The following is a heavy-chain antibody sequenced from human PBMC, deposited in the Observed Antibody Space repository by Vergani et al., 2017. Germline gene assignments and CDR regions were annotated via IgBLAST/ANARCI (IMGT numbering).Heavy chain of an antibody. V-gene: IGHV3-7*03. CDR3: ARGRGLRDFWSGYYTGIPYYYGMDV. CDR2: IKQDGSEK. J-gene: IGHJ6*02. CDR1: GFTFSSYW. D-gene: IGHD3-3*01. Sequence: EVQLVESGGGLVQPGGSLRLSCAASGFTFSSYWMSWVRQAPGKGLEWVANIKQDGSEKYYVDSVKGRFTISRDNAKNSLYLQMNSLRAEDTAVYYCARGRGLRDFWSGYYTGIPYYYGMDVWGQGTTVTVSS.